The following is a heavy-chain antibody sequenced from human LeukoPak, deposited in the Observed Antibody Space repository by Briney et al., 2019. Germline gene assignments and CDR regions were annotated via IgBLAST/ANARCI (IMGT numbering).Heavy chain of an antibody. D-gene: IGHD6-13*01. V-gene: IGHV3-7*01. CDR2: MKQDGSEK. J-gene: IGHJ6*02. CDR1: GFTFSNYW. CDR3: ARAIAEAGLYYYGMDV. Sequence: PGGSLRLSCAASGFTFSNYWMTWVRQAPGKGLEWVANMKQDGSEKYYVDSEKGRFTISRDNAKNSLYLQMNSLRGEDTAVYYCARAIAEAGLYYYGMDVWGQGTTVTVSS.